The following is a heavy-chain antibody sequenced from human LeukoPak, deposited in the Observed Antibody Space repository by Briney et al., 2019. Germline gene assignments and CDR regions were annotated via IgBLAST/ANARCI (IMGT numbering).Heavy chain of an antibody. CDR2: ISGRGANT. CDR3: AKSGRVFDTSGYYWFPN. J-gene: IGHJ4*02. Sequence: GGSLRLSCAASGFTFSSYSMNWVRQAPGKGLEWVSSISGRGANTHYADSVKGRFTISGDYSKNTLNLQMNSLRAEDTAVYYCAKSGRVFDTSGYYWFPNWGQGILVTVSS. V-gene: IGHV3-23*01. D-gene: IGHD3-22*01. CDR1: GFTFSSYS.